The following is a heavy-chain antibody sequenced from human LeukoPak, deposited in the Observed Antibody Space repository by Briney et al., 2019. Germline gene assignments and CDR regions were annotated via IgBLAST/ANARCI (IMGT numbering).Heavy chain of an antibody. D-gene: IGHD1-14*01. CDR1: GGSISSYY. V-gene: IGHV4-4*07. J-gene: IGHJ4*02. CDR2: IFPSGKT. Sequence: SETLSLTCSVSGGSISSYYWSWIRQSAGKGLEWMGRIFPSGKTNYNPSLKSRATMSVDTSKNQLSLKLSSVTAADTAVYYCARLASVPDLDYWGQGTLVTVSS. CDR3: ARLASVPDLDY.